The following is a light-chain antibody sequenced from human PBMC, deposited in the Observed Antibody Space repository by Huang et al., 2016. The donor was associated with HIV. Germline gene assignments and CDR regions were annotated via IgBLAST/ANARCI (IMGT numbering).Light chain of an antibody. J-gene: IGKJ3*01. CDR1: QSIGDY. CDR2: RSS. CDR3: QQSHSSPLT. Sequence: DIQMTQSPSSLSASVGDRVTITCRTSQSIGDYLNWYQQRPGSAPKLLIYRSSILHSGVPSRFSGTGSGTDFTLTVSGLQFEDFATYYCQQSHSSPLTFGPGTKVDIK. V-gene: IGKV1-39*01.